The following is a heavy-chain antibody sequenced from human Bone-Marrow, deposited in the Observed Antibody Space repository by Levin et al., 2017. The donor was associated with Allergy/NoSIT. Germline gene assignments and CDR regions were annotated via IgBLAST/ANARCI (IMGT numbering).Heavy chain of an antibody. J-gene: IGHJ4*02. CDR2: IKSKTDGGTT. Sequence: LSLTCAASGFTFSNAWMSWVRQAPGKGLEWVGRIKSKTDGGTTDYAAPVKGRFTISRDDSKNTLYLQMNSLKTEDTAVYYCTTHLLSTTVTEDYFDYWGQGTLVTVSS. D-gene: IGHD4-17*01. V-gene: IGHV3-15*01. CDR3: TTHLLSTTVTEDYFDY. CDR1: GFTFSNAW.